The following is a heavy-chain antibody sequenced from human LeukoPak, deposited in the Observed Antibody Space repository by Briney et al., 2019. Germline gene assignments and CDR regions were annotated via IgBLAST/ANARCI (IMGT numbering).Heavy chain of an antibody. V-gene: IGHV1-18*01. CDR2: ISAYNGNT. CDR1: GYTFTSYG. J-gene: IGHJ4*02. Sequence: GASVKVSCKASGYTFTSYGISWVRQAPGQGLEWMGWISAYNGNTNYAQKLQGRVTMTTDTSTSTAYMELRSLRSDDTAVYYCARDTYSSGWYPEGFDYWGQGTLVTVSS. CDR3: ARDTYSSGWYPEGFDY. D-gene: IGHD6-19*01.